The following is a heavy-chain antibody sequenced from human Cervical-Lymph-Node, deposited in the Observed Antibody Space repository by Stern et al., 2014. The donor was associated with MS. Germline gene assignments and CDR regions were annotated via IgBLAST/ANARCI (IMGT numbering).Heavy chain of an antibody. CDR3: ARLALLWFVGYGMDV. D-gene: IGHD3-10*01. V-gene: IGHV4-39*01. CDR1: DDSIRSSSYN. CDR2: IYYSGST. J-gene: IGHJ6*02. Sequence: QVQLQESGPGLVKPSETLSLTCTVSDDSIRSSSYNWVWIRQSPGKGLEWIGTIYYSGSTYYNPSLKSRVTISVDTSKNQFSLNLRSVTAADTAVYFCARLALLWFVGYGMDVWGQGTTVAVS.